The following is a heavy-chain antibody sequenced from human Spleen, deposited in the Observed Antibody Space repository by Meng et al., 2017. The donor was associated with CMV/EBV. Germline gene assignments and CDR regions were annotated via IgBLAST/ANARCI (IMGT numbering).Heavy chain of an antibody. CDR3: ARERGLLLRYWFDP. J-gene: IGHJ5*02. V-gene: IGHV4-38-2*02. Sequence: SETLSLTCTVSGYSISSGYYWGWIRQPPGKGLEWIGSIYHSGSTYYNPSLKSRVTISVDTSKNQYSLKLRSVTAADTAVYYCARERGLLLRYWFDPWGQGTLVTVSS. CDR2: IYHSGST. CDR1: GYSISSGYY. D-gene: IGHD3-22*01.